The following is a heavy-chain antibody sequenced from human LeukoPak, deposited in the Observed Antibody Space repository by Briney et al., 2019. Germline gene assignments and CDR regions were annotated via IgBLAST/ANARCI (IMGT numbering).Heavy chain of an antibody. CDR3: ARAREEYYDSSGYSVFDY. V-gene: IGHV4-59*01. J-gene: IGHJ4*02. CDR1: GGSISSYY. Sequence: SEALSLTCTVSGGSISSYYWSWIRQPPGKGLEWIGYIYYSGSTNYNPSLKSRVTISVDTSKNQFSLKLSSVTAADTAVYYCARAREEYYDSSGYSVFDYWGQGTLVTVSS. CDR2: IYYSGST. D-gene: IGHD3-22*01.